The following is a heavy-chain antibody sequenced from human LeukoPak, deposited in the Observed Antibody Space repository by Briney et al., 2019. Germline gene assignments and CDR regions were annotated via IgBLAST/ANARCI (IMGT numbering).Heavy chain of an antibody. CDR2: INAGNGNT. Sequence: GASVKVSCKASGYTFTNYAMHWVRQAPGQRLEWMGWINAGNGNTKYSQKFQGRVTITRDTSASTAYMELSSLRSEDTAVYYCEAAWSSSSRYVDNWGQGTQVTVSS. CDR1: GYTFTNYA. D-gene: IGHD3-10*01. J-gene: IGHJ4*02. V-gene: IGHV1-3*01. CDR3: EAAWSSSSRYVDN.